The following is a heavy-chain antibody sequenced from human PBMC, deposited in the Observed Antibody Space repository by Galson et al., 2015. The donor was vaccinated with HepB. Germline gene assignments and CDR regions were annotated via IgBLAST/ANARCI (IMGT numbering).Heavy chain of an antibody. Sequence: QSGAEVKKPGESLRISCKGSGYSFTNYWITWVRQMPGKGLEWMGRIDPSDSYTNHSPSFQGHVTISADKSISTAYLQWSSLKASDTAVYYCARWTSAWYLGYAFDIWGQGTMVTVSS. J-gene: IGHJ3*02. D-gene: IGHD6-19*01. CDR3: ARWTSAWYLGYAFDI. V-gene: IGHV5-10-1*01. CDR1: GYSFTNYW. CDR2: IDPSDSYT.